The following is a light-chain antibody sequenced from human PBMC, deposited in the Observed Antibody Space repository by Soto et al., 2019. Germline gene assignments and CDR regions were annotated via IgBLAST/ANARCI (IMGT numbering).Light chain of an antibody. J-gene: IGLJ2*01. CDR1: NIGSKN. Sequence: SSELTQPPSVSVAPGKTASITCGGDNIGSKNVNWYQQKPGQAPVLAIYYDSDRPSGIPERFSGSNSGNTATLTISRVEAGDEADYYCQVWDDTTSDQPVFGGGTKLTVL. V-gene: IGLV3-21*04. CDR3: QVWDDTTSDQPV. CDR2: YDS.